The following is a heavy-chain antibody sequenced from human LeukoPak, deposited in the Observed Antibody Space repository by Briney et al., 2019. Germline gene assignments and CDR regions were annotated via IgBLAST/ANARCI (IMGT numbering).Heavy chain of an antibody. J-gene: IGHJ6*02. CDR1: GFTLSSYA. CDR2: ISGSGGST. CDR3: AKSDTAMVSYYYGMDV. Sequence: GGSLRLSCAASGFTLSSYAMSWVRQAPGKGLERVSAISGSGGSTYYADSVKGRFTISRDNSKNTLYLQMNSLRAEDTAVYYCAKSDTAMVSYYYGMDVWGQGTTVTVSS. V-gene: IGHV3-23*01. D-gene: IGHD5-18*01.